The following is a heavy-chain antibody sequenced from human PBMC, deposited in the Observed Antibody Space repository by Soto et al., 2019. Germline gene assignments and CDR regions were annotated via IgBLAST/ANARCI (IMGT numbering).Heavy chain of an antibody. CDR3: ARLKKEYSGSYRSWFDP. D-gene: IGHD1-26*01. J-gene: IGHJ5*02. V-gene: IGHV4-39*01. CDR1: GGSISSSSYY. CDR2: IYYSGST. Sequence: ASETLSLTCTVSGGSISSSSYYWVWIRHPPGKGLEWIGSIYYSGSTYYNPSLKSRVTISVDTSKNQFSLKLSSVTAADTAVYYCARLKKEYSGSYRSWFDPWGQGTLVTVSS.